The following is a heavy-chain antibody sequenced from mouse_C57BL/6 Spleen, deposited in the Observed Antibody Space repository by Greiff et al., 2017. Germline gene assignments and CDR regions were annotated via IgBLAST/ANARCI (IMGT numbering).Heavy chain of an antibody. CDR1: GYTFTGYW. CDR2: ILPGSGNS. V-gene: IGHV1-9*01. CDR3: ARDANWVFAY. J-gene: IGHJ3*01. D-gene: IGHD4-1*01. Sequence: QVQLQQSGAELMKPGASVKLSCKATGYTFTGYWIEWVKQRPGNGLEWIGEILPGSGNSNYNEKFKGKATFTADTSSNTAYMQLSSLTTEDSAIYYCARDANWVFAYWGQGTLVTVSA.